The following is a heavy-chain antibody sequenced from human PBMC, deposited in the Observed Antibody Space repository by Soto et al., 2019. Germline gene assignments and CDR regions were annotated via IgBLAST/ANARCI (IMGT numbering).Heavy chain of an antibody. CDR1: GYTFINYA. D-gene: IGHD3-10*01. V-gene: IGHV1-3*01. J-gene: IGHJ4*02. Sequence: QVQLVQSGAEVRKPGASVTVSCTASGYTFINYAIHWVRQAPGQRLEWMGWINAGNGNTKYSQKFQGRVTITRDTSANTAYMDLRSLRSEDTAVLYCARECGERLRFCYWGQGTLVTVSS. CDR2: INAGNGNT. CDR3: ARECGERLRFCY.